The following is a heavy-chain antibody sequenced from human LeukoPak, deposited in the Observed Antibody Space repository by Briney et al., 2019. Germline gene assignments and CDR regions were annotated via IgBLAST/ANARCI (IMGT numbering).Heavy chain of an antibody. CDR3: AKGRSIGWYSSDYFDY. J-gene: IGHJ4*02. V-gene: IGHV3-23*01. D-gene: IGHD6-19*01. CDR1: GFAFSSYA. CDR2: ISGSGGST. Sequence: GGSLRLSCAASGFAFSSYASSWVRQAPGEGLEWVSAISGSGGSTYSADSVKGRFTISRDNSKNTLYLQMNSLRAEDTAVYYCAKGRSIGWYSSDYFDYWGQGTLVTVSS.